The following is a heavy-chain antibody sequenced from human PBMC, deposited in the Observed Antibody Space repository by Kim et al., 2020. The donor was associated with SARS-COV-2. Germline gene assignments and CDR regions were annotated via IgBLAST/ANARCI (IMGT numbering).Heavy chain of an antibody. V-gene: IGHV3-74*01. Sequence: GKGRFTISKGNAKNTLYLQMNSLRAEDTAVYYCARRQFTSGWYYFDYWGQGTLVTVSS. J-gene: IGHJ4*02. CDR3: ARRQFTSGWYYFDY. D-gene: IGHD6-19*01.